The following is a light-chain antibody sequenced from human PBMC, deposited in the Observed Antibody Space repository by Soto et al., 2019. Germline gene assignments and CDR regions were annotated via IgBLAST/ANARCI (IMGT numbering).Light chain of an antibody. CDR3: QQYGSSPLT. CDR2: GAS. CDR1: QSVSSSY. J-gene: IGKJ4*01. V-gene: IGKV3-20*01. Sequence: EIQMTQSTSTVSLSPGERATLSCRASQSVSSSYLAWYQQKPGEAPSLLIYGASSRATGIPDRFSGSGSGTDFTLTISSLQPEDFAVYYCQQYGSSPLTFGGGTKLEIK.